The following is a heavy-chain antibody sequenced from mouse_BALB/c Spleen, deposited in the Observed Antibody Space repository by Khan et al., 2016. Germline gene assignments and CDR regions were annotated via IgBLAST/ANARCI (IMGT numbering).Heavy chain of an antibody. J-gene: IGHJ2*01. CDR1: GDSITSGY. Sequence: EVQLQESGPSLVKPSQTLSLTCSVTGDSITSGYWNWIRKFPGNKLEYLGYISYSGSTYYNPSLKSRISFTRDTSKNQYYLQLNSVTTEYTATYYCASYDSSGSFFDYWVQGTTLTVSS. V-gene: IGHV3-8*02. CDR3: ASYDSSGSFFDY. CDR2: ISYSGST. D-gene: IGHD3-2*01.